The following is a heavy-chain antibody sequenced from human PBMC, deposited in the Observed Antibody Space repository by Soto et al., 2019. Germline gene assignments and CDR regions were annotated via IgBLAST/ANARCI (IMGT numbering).Heavy chain of an antibody. D-gene: IGHD4-4*01. V-gene: IGHV3-7*01. CDR1: GFTLSDSW. CDR2: IKPDESEK. J-gene: IGHJ5*02. Sequence: EVQLVESGGGLVQPGGSLRLSCTASGFTLSDSWMTWVRQAPGKGLECVARIKPDESEKKYADSVKGRFSISRDNAKNSMYLQSDSLRGEDTAVYYCVRGGSNYASWGQGTLVTVSS. CDR3: VRGGSNYAS.